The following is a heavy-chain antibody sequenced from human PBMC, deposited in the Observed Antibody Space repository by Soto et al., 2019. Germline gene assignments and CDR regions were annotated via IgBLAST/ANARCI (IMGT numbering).Heavy chain of an antibody. V-gene: IGHV4-59*01. Sequence: QVQLQESGPGLVKPSETLSLTCTVSGGSITSYYWSWIRQPTGKGLEWIGHIYYSGSTNYNPSLKCRVTISVDTSKNQFSLRLISVTAADTAVYYCAKVGSGWTGGTDYWGQGTLVTVSS. CDR1: GGSITSYY. D-gene: IGHD6-19*01. CDR3: AKVGSGWTGGTDY. CDR2: IYYSGST. J-gene: IGHJ4*02.